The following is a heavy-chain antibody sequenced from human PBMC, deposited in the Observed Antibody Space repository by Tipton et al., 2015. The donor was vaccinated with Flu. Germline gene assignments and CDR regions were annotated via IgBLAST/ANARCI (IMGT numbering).Heavy chain of an antibody. CDR2: IFHTGNT. Sequence: GSLRLSCAVSGGSISSGNWWGWVRQPPEKGLEWIGEIFHTGNTYYNSSLKSRVSISVDRSKNQFSLKVSSVTAADTAVYYCARRSDSNYVSEPKNWFDPWGQGTLVTVSS. D-gene: IGHD4-11*01. CDR1: GGSISSGNW. CDR3: ARRSDSNYVSEPKNWFDP. V-gene: IGHV4-4*02. J-gene: IGHJ5*02.